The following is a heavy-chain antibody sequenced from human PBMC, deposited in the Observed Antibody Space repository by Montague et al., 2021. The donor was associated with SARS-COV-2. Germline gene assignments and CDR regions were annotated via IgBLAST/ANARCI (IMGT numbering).Heavy chain of an antibody. CDR2: XXWDDEK. D-gene: IGHD3-9*01. Sequence: PALVKPTQTLTLTCTFSGFSLSTSGMCVSWIRQPPGKALEWLAHXXWDDEKYYSQSLKTRLTIPKDTPKIQVVLTMTTMGPVDTATYYCARTHYDILAGYYSAFDYWGQGTLVTVSS. CDR1: GFSLSTSGMC. V-gene: IGHV2-70*01. J-gene: IGHJ4*02. CDR3: ARTHYDILAGYYSAFDY.